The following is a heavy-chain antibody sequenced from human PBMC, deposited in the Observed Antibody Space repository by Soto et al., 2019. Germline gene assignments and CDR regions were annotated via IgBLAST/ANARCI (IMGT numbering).Heavy chain of an antibody. J-gene: IGHJ4*02. Sequence: SVKVSCKASGFTFTSSAVQWVRQARGQRLEWIGWIVVGSGNTNYAQKFQERVTITRDMSTSTAYMELSSLRSEDTAVYYCTRDYNDYVWGSYRHIAPLPDYWDQGTLVTVSS. CDR2: IVVGSGNT. CDR1: GFTFTSSA. D-gene: IGHD3-16*02. CDR3: TRDYNDYVWGSYRHIAPLPDY. V-gene: IGHV1-58*01.